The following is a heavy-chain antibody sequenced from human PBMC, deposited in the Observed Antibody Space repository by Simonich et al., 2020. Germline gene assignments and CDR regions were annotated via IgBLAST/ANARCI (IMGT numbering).Heavy chain of an antibody. J-gene: IGHJ4*02. CDR1: GFTFSIYG. CDR2: ISSSSSYI. Sequence: EVQLVESGGGLVKPGGSLRLSCSASGFTFSIYGMNWVRQAPGKVLEWVSSISSSSSYIYYADTVKGRFTISRDNAKNSLYLQMNSLRAEDTAVYYCARANERDYWGQGTLVTVSS. CDR3: ARANERDY. D-gene: IGHD1-1*01. V-gene: IGHV3-21*01.